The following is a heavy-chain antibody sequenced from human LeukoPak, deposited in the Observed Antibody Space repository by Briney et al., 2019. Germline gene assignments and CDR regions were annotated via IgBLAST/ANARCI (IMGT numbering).Heavy chain of an antibody. J-gene: IGHJ6*03. V-gene: IGHV4-59*01. CDR2: IYYSGST. D-gene: IGHD3-22*01. CDR3: ARGLTYYYDSSGYSPLAGYMDV. CDR1: GGSISSYY. Sequence: SSETLSLTCTVSGGSISSYYWSWIRQPPGKGPEWIGYIYYSGSTNYNPSLKSRVTISVDASKNQFSLKLSSVTAADTAVYYCARGLTYYYDSSGYSPLAGYMDVWGKGTTVTVSS.